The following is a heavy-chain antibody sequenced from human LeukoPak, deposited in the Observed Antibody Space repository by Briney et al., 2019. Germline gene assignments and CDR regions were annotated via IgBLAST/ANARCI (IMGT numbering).Heavy chain of an antibody. J-gene: IGHJ4*02. D-gene: IGHD6-13*01. V-gene: IGHV3-74*01. CDR1: GFTFSSYW. CDR2: FSSDGSSA. CDR3: ARTADDGSSWYTDFDY. Sequence: GGSLRLSCAASGFTFSSYWMHWVRQAPGKGLVWVSRFSSDGSSASYADSVKGRFTISSDNGKNTLYLQMNSLRAEDTAVYYCARTADDGSSWYTDFDYWGQGTLVTVSS.